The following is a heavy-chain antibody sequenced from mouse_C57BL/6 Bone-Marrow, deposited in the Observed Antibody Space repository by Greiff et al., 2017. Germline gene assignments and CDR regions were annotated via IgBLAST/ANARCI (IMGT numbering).Heavy chain of an antibody. CDR2: IYPRSGNT. D-gene: IGHD1-1*01. CDR3: ARYGAGAIYYYGSSFFAY. CDR1: GYTFTSYG. J-gene: IGHJ3*01. V-gene: IGHV1-81*01. Sequence: QVQLQQSGAELARPGASVKLSCKASGYTFTSYGISWVKQRTGQGLEWIGEIYPRSGNTYYNEKFKGKANLTADKSSSTAYMELRSLTSEDSAVYCCARYGAGAIYYYGSSFFAYWGQGTLVTVSA.